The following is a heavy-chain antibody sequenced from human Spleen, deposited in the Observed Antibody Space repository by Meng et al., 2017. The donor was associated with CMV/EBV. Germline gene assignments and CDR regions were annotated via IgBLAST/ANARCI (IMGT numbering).Heavy chain of an antibody. D-gene: IGHD1-1*01. V-gene: IGHV3-23*01. CDR2: ISGSGSST. CDR3: AKGGWNDFISN. CDR1: GFKFDDCP. Sequence: GESLKISCATSGFKFDDCPLSWVRQAPGKGLEWVSGISGSGSSTYYADSVKGRFTISRDNSKNTLYLQMNSLRAEDTAVYYCAKGGWNDFISNWGQGTLVTVSS. J-gene: IGHJ4*02.